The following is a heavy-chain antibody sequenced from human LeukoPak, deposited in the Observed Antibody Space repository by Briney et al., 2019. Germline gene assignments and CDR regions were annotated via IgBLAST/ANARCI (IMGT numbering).Heavy chain of an antibody. CDR1: GFTFSSYA. D-gene: IGHD4-17*01. V-gene: IGHV3-23*01. CDR3: AKDYDTVTTYEYFQH. Sequence: PGGSPRLSCAASGFTFSSYAMSWVRQAPGKGLEWVSAISGSGGSTYYADSVKGRFTISRDNSKNTLYLQMNSLRAEDTAVYYCAKDYDTVTTYEYFQHWGQGTLVTVSS. CDR2: ISGSGGST. J-gene: IGHJ1*01.